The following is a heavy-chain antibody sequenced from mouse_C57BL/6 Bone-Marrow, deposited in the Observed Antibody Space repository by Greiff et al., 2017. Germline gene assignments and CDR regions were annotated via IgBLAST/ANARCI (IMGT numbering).Heavy chain of an antibody. J-gene: IGHJ4*01. Sequence: EVKLLESGGGLVQPGGSMKLSCVASGFTFSNYWMNWVRQSPEKGLEWVAQIRLKSDNYATHYAESVKGRFTISRDDSKSSVYLQMNNLRAEDTGIYYCTGEMNAMDYWGQGTSVTVSS. CDR1: GFTFSNYW. CDR2: IRLKSDNYAT. V-gene: IGHV6-3*01. CDR3: TGEMNAMDY.